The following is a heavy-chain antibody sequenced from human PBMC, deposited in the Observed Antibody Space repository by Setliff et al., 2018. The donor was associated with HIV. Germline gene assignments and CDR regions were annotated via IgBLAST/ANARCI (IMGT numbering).Heavy chain of an antibody. V-gene: IGHV1-18*01. D-gene: IGHD3-10*01. CDR3: ACTYYYGSGSPGSYYYYMDV. CDR1: GYTFTSYG. Sequence: ASVKVSCKASGYTFTSYGISWVRQAPGQGLEWMGWISAYNGNTNYAQKLQGRVTMTTDTSTSTAYMELRSLRSDDTAVYYCACTYYYGSGSPGSYYYYMDVWGKGTTVTVSS. CDR2: ISAYNGNT. J-gene: IGHJ6*03.